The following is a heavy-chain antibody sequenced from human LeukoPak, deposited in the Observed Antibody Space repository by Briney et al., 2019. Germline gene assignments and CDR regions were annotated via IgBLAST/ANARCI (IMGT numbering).Heavy chain of an antibody. CDR2: IIPIFGTA. CDR1: GGTFSSYA. D-gene: IGHD3-10*01. V-gene: IGHV1-69*05. CDR3: ARDVMVRGVIIGGFDY. J-gene: IGHJ4*02. Sequence: SVKVSCKASGGTFSSYAISWVRQAPGPGLEWMGRIIPIFGTANYAQKFQGRVTITTDESTSTAYMALSSLRAEDAAVYYCARDVMVRGVIIGGFDYWGQGTLVTVSS.